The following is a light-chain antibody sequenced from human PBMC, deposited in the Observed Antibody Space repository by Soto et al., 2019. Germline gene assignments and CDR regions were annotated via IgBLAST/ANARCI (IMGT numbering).Light chain of an antibody. CDR1: SSAVGAYDR. CDR3: SSVTTWTTLV. CDR2: DVS. V-gene: IGLV2-18*02. Sequence: QSALTQPPSVSGSPGQSVTISCTGTSSAVGAYDRVSWYQQPPGTAPRVIIYDVSNRPSGVPDRFSGSKSGNTASLTISGLLPEDEAEYYCSSVTTWTTLVFGGGTKLTVL. J-gene: IGLJ2*01.